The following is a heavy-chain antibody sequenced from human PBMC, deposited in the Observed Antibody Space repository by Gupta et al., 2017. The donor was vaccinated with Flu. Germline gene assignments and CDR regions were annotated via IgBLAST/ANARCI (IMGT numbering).Heavy chain of an antibody. Sequence: QVQLVESGGGVVQPGPSLRLSCATSGFSLSNYGMHCVRPAPGKGPEWVAAVWSDGSSQFYSDSVKGRFTISRDTSENTLYLQMNSLRAEDTAVYFCARRGYSRSWLDFWGLGTLVTVSS. CDR3: ARRGYSRSWLDF. V-gene: IGHV3-33*01. CDR1: GFSLSNYG. D-gene: IGHD6-13*01. CDR2: VWSDGSSQ. J-gene: IGHJ4*02.